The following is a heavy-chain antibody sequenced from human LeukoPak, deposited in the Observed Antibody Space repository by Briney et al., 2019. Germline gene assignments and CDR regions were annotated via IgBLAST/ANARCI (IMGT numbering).Heavy chain of an antibody. Sequence: PSETLSLTCTVSGGSISSYYWSWIRQPPGKGLEWIGYIYSSGNTDYNPSLKSRVTISVDTSKSQYSLKLSSVTASDTAIYYCARDPSTFYFDYWGQGALDSVSS. CDR3: ARDPSTFYFDY. V-gene: IGHV4-59*01. J-gene: IGHJ4*02. D-gene: IGHD3-16*01. CDR1: GGSISSYY. CDR2: IYSSGNT.